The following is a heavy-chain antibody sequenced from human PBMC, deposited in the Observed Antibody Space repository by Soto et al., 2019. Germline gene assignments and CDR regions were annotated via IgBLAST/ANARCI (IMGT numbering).Heavy chain of an antibody. J-gene: IGHJ4*02. V-gene: IGHV3-30-3*01. D-gene: IGHD3-22*01. CDR1: GFTFSRYA. Sequence: QVQLVESGGGVVQPGRSLRLSCAASGFTFSRYAMHWVRQAPGKGLEWVAVISYDGSNKYYADSVKGRFTISRDNSKNTLYLQMNSLRAEDTAVYYCARDRYSSGYADYWGQGTLVTVSS. CDR3: ARDRYSSGYADY. CDR2: ISYDGSNK.